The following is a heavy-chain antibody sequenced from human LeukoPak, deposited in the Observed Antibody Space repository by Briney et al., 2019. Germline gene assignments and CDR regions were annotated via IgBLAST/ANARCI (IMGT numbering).Heavy chain of an antibody. V-gene: IGHV4-34*01. D-gene: IGHD3-16*01. J-gene: IGHJ4*02. CDR2: INHSGST. Sequence: SETLSLTCAVYGGSFSGYYWSWIRQPPGKGLEWIGEINHSGSTNYNPSLKSRVTISTDTSKNQFSLKVSSVTAADTAVYYCARTPPPGATAYGVVDYWGRGALVTVSS. CDR3: ARTPPPGATAYGVVDY. CDR1: GGSFSGYY.